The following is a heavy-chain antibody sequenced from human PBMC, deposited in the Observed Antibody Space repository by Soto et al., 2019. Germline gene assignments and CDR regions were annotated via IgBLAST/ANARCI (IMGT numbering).Heavy chain of an antibody. V-gene: IGHV1-46*03. CDR1: GYTFTSYY. J-gene: IGHJ4*02. CDR3: AALDPVREVDY. Sequence: GASVKVSCKASGYTFTSYYMHWVRQAPGQGLEWMGIINPSGGSTSYAQKFQGRVTMTRDTSTSTVYMELSSLRSEDTAVYYCAALDPVREVDYWGQGTLVTVSS. D-gene: IGHD3-10*01. CDR2: INPSGGST.